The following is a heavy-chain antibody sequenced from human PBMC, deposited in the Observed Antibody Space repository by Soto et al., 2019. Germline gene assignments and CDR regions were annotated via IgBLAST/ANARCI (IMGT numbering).Heavy chain of an antibody. Sequence: SETLSLTCTVSGGSISSYYWSWIRQPPGKGLEWSAYIYYSGSTNDNPSLKSRVTISVDTSKHQFSLQLSFVSAADPAVYYCARSRGASYGFDNGGQGTLVTFSS. D-gene: IGHD5-18*01. CDR3: ARSRGASYGFDN. CDR1: GGSISSYY. J-gene: IGHJ4*02. CDR2: IYYSGST. V-gene: IGHV4-59*08.